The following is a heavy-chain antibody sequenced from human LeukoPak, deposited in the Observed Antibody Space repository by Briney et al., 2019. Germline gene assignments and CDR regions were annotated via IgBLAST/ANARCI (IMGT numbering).Heavy chain of an antibody. CDR2: ISGSGDST. Sequence: VRSLRLSCAASGFTFSSCAMSWVRQAPGKGLESVSGISGSGDSTDYADSVKGRFTISRDNSKNTLYLQINSLRAEDTAVYYCAKPPTDNLLTGSLYYFDYWGQGTLVTASS. J-gene: IGHJ4*02. CDR1: GFTFSSCA. V-gene: IGHV3-23*01. D-gene: IGHD3-9*01. CDR3: AKPPTDNLLTGSLYYFDY.